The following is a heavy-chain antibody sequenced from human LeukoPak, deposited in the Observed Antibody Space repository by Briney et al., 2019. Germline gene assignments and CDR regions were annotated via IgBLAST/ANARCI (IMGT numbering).Heavy chain of an antibody. CDR3: AKGNDAFDI. V-gene: IGHV4-59*01. CDR1: GGSISNYY. CDR2: IYYSGSS. J-gene: IGHJ3*02. Sequence: SETLSLTCGVSGGSISNYYWNWIRQPPGKGLEWIGNIYYSGSSNYNPSLKSRVTISVDTSKNQFSLKLSSVTAADTAVYYCAKGNDAFDIWGQGTMVTVSS.